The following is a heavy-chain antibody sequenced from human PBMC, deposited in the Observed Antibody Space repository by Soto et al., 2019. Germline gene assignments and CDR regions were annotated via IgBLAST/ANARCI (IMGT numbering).Heavy chain of an antibody. D-gene: IGHD6-13*01. CDR1: GFTFSDYY. CDR3: ARDFDTSRDDWAYYGIDV. V-gene: IGHV3-11*06. J-gene: IGHJ6*02. CDR2: ISSSSTYT. Sequence: GGSLRLSCAASGFTFSDYYMSWIRQAPGKGLEWVSYISSSSTYTNYADSVTGRFTISRDNAKNSLYLQMNSLRAEDTAVYYCARDFDTSRDDWAYYGIDVWGQGTTVTVSS.